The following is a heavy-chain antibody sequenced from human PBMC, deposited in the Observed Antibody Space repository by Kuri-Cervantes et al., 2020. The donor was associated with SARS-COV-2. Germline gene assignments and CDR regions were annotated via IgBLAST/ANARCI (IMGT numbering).Heavy chain of an antibody. CDR3: ARDFLRLAAQDY. CDR1: GFTFSSYS. V-gene: IGHV3-21*01. CDR2: ISSSSSYI. Sequence: GESLKISCAASGFTFSSYSMNWVRQAPGKGLEWVSSISSSSSYIYYADSVKGRFTISRDNAKNSLYLQMNSLRAEDTAVYYCARDFLRLAAQDYWGQGTLVTVSS. J-gene: IGHJ4*02. D-gene: IGHD6-13*01.